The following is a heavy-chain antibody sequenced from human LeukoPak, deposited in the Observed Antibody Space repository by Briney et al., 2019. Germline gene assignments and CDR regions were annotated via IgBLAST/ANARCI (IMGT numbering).Heavy chain of an antibody. V-gene: IGHV1-69*05. Sequence: SVKVSCKASGGTFSSYALSWVRQAPGQGLGWMGGIIPIFGTASYAQKFQGRVTITTDESTSTAYMELSSLRSEDTAVYYCAGGHGLRFLEWLTHFDYWGQGTLVTVSS. CDR2: IIPIFGTA. CDR3: AGGHGLRFLEWLTHFDY. D-gene: IGHD3-3*01. J-gene: IGHJ4*02. CDR1: GGTFSSYA.